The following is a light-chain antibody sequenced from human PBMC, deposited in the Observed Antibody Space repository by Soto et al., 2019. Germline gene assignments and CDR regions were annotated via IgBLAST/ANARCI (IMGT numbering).Light chain of an antibody. CDR3: QQYGSSPMYT. J-gene: IGKJ2*01. V-gene: IGKV3-20*01. CDR1: QSVSSSY. Sequence: EIVLTQSPGTLSLSPGERATLSCRASQSVSSSYLAWYQQKPGQAPRLLIFDASSRPTGIPDRFIGSGSGTDFTLTISRLEPEDFAVYYCQQYGSSPMYTFGQGTKLEIK. CDR2: DAS.